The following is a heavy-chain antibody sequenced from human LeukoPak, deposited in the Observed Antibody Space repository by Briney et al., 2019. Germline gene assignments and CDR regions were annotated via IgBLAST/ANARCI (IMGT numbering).Heavy chain of an antibody. J-gene: IGHJ4*02. CDR2: FNTNTGNP. V-gene: IGHV7-4-1*02. D-gene: IGHD3-22*01. CDR3: ARAVGPPHDSSGYFPDY. CDR1: GYTFTTYA. Sequence: ASVKVSCKASGYTFTTYAMNWVRQAPGQGLEWMGWFNTNTGNPTYAQGFTGRFVFSLDTSVSAAYLQISSLKAEDTAVYYCARAVGPPHDSSGYFPDYWGQGTLVTVSS.